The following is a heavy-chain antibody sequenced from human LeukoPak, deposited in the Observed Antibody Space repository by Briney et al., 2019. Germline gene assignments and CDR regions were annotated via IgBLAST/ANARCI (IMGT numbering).Heavy chain of an antibody. V-gene: IGHV3-53*01. CDR2: IYSGGST. J-gene: IGHJ4*02. CDR1: GFTVSSNY. CDR3: ASGGYYYDSSGYYY. D-gene: IGHD3-22*01. Sequence: GGSLRLSCAASGFTVSSNYMSWVRQALGKGLEWVSVIYSGGSTYYADSVKGRFTISRDNSKNTLYLQMNSLRAEDTAVYYCASGGYYYDSSGYYYWGQGTLVTVSS.